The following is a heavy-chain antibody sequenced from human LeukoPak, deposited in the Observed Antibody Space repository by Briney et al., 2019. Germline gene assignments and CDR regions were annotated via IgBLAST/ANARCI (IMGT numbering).Heavy chain of an antibody. Sequence: ASVKVSCKASGYTFTSYGISWVRQAPGQGLECMGWISAYNGNTNYAQKLQGRVTMTTDTSTSTAYMELRSLRSDDTAVYYCARGFPLAVAGTMDIDYWGQGTLVTVSS. CDR2: ISAYNGNT. CDR1: GYTFTSYG. CDR3: ARGFPLAVAGTMDIDY. V-gene: IGHV1-18*01. J-gene: IGHJ4*02. D-gene: IGHD6-19*01.